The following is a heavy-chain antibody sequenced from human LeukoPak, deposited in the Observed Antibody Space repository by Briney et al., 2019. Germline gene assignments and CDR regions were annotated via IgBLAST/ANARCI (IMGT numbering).Heavy chain of an antibody. Sequence: GGSLRLSCAASGFTFSSYWMNWVRQAPGKGLEWVANIKQDGSEKYYVDSVKGRFTISRDNAKNSLYLQMNSLRAEDTAVYYCANQWIQLWSPFDYRGQGTLVTVSS. J-gene: IGHJ4*02. V-gene: IGHV3-7*01. CDR1: GFTFSSYW. D-gene: IGHD5-18*01. CDR3: ANQWIQLWSPFDY. CDR2: IKQDGSEK.